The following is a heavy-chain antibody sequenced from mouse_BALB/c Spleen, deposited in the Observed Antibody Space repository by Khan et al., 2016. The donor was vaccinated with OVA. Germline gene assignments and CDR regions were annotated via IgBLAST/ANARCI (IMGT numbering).Heavy chain of an antibody. Sequence: QIQLVQSGPELKKPGETVKISCKASGYTFTNYGMNWVKQAPGKALKWMGWIITYTGEPTYADDFKGRFAFSLETSASTAYLQINNLKNEDTATXFCTRPPHFSYVLVYWVQGTSVTVSS. V-gene: IGHV9-3-1*01. J-gene: IGHJ4*01. CDR1: GYTFTNYG. CDR2: IITYTGEP. CDR3: TRPPHFSYVLVY.